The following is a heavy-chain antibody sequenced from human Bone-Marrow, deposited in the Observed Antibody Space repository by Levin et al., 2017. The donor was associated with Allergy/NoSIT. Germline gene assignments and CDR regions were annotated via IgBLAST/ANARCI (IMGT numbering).Heavy chain of an antibody. V-gene: IGHV4-39*01. J-gene: IGHJ4*02. CDR1: GDPIGGSPYY. D-gene: IGHD1-14*01. CDR2: MFHSGTT. CDR3: ARHPDLFDN. Sequence: SQTLSLPCTVSGDPIGGSPYYWGWIRQPPGKGLEWIASMFHSGTTYYNPSLKSRVTISVDASNNQFSLRLRSVTAADTAVYYCARHPDLFDNWGQGTLVTVSS.